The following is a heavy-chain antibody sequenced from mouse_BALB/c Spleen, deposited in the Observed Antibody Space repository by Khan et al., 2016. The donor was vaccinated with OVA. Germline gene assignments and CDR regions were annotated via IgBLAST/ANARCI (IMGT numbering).Heavy chain of an antibody. Sequence: VQLQESGVELVRPGSSVKISCKASGYTFTNYWLGWVKQRPGHGLEWIGDIYPGIFYINYNEKFKGKATLTEDTSSSTAYLQLTSLTSEDSAVDFCTKWATWYFDVWGAGTTVTVSS. CDR2: IYPGIFYI. D-gene: IGHD3-1*01. CDR1: GYTFTNYW. CDR3: TKWATWYFDV. J-gene: IGHJ1*01. V-gene: IGHV1-63*02.